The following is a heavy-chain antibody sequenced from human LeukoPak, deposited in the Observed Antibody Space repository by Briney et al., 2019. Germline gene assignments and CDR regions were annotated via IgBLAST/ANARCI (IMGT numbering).Heavy chain of an antibody. Sequence: GASVTVSFTSSGYTFTIYYMHWVRQAPGQGLEWMGIINPSGGSTSYAQKFQGRVTMTRDTSTSTVYMELSSLRAEDTAVYYCARDRVRPRGPSYDYWGQGTLVTVSS. V-gene: IGHV1-46*01. CDR1: GYTFTIYY. CDR2: INPSGGST. J-gene: IGHJ4*02. D-gene: IGHD1-1*01. CDR3: ARDRVRPRGPSYDY.